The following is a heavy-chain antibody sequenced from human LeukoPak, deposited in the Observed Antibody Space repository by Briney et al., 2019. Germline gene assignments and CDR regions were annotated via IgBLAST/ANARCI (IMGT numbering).Heavy chain of an antibody. Sequence: PSQTLSLTCTVSGGSISSGDYYWSWIRQPPGKGLESIVYIYYSGSTYYNPSLKSRVTISVDTFKNQFSLKLSSVTAADTAVYYCARDTTMQAFDIWGQGTMVTVSS. J-gene: IGHJ3*02. CDR2: IYYSGST. CDR1: GGSISSGDYY. D-gene: IGHD5-18*01. CDR3: ARDTTMQAFDI. V-gene: IGHV4-30-4*08.